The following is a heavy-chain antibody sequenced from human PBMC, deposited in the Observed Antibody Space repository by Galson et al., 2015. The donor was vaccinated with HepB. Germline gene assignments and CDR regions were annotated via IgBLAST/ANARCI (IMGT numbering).Heavy chain of an antibody. D-gene: IGHD7-27*01. CDR2: ISGSGGST. J-gene: IGHJ4*02. Sequence: SCKVSGYTLTELSMSWVRQAPGKGLEWVSAISGSGGSTYYADSVKGRFTISRDNSKNTLYLQMNSLRAEDTAVYYCAKDLGYWGQGTLVTVSS. CDR3: AKDLGY. V-gene: IGHV3-23*01. CDR1: GYTLTELS.